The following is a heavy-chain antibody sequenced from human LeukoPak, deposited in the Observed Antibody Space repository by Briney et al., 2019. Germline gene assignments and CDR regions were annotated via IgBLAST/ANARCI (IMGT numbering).Heavy chain of an antibody. CDR3: ARIGGRGYSYGTFDY. CDR2: INPKSGGA. V-gene: IGHV1-2*02. CDR1: GYTFNDYY. J-gene: IGHJ4*02. D-gene: IGHD5-18*01. Sequence: ASVKVSCKASGYTFNDYYIHWVRQAPGQGLEWMGWINPKSGGANYAQKFQGRVTMTRDTSISTVYMELSRLRSDDGAVYYCARIGGRGYSYGTFDYWGQGTLVTVSS.